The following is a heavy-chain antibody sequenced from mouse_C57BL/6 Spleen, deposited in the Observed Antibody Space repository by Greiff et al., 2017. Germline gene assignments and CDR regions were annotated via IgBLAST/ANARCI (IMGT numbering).Heavy chain of an antibody. D-gene: IGHD3-3*01. CDR3: AREGDGGEC. CDR2: ISDGGSYT. Sequence: EVMLVESGGGLVKPGGSLKLSCAASGFTFSSYAMSWVRQTPEKRLEWVATISDGGSYTYYPDNVKGRFTISRDNAKNNLYLQMSHLKSEDTAMYYCAREGDGGECWGQGATLTVSS. V-gene: IGHV5-4*01. CDR1: GFTFSSYA. J-gene: IGHJ2*01.